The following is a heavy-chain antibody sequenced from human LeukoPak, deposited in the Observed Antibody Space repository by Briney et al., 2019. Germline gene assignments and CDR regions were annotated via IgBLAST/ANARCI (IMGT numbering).Heavy chain of an antibody. J-gene: IGHJ3*02. CDR1: GFTFSDYA. V-gene: IGHV3-23*01. Sequence: GGSLRLSCAASGFTFSDYAMSWVRQAPGKGLEWVSSISASGGTTYYADSVKGRFTISRDNSRNTLYLQMNSLRAEDTAVYYCAKELVTRAVGGAFDIWGQGTMVTVSS. D-gene: IGHD2-21*02. CDR3: AKELVTRAVGGAFDI. CDR2: ISASGGTT.